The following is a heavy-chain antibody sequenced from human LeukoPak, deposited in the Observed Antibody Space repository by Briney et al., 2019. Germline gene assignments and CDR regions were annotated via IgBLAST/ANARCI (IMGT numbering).Heavy chain of an antibody. Sequence: ASVMVSCKASGYTFTGYYMHWVRQAPGQGLEWRGWINPNSGGTNYAQKFQGRVTMTRDTSISTAYMELSRLRSDDTAVYYCARSGGWYYDFWSGSMNGMDVWGQGTTVTVSS. V-gene: IGHV1-2*02. CDR3: ARSGGWYYDFWSGSMNGMDV. CDR2: INPNSGGT. CDR1: GYTFTGYY. J-gene: IGHJ6*02. D-gene: IGHD3-3*01.